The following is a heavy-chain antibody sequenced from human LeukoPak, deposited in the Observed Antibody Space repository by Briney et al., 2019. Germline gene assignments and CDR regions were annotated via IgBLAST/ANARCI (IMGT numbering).Heavy chain of an antibody. CDR3: ARGVTTLDY. Sequence: SETLSLTCAVYGGSFSGYYWSWIRQPQGKGLEWIGEINHSGSTNYNPSLKSRVTISVDTSKNQFSLKLSSVTAADTAVYYCARGVTTLDYWGQGTLVTVSS. J-gene: IGHJ4*02. CDR2: INHSGST. CDR1: GGSFSGYY. V-gene: IGHV4-34*01. D-gene: IGHD4-17*01.